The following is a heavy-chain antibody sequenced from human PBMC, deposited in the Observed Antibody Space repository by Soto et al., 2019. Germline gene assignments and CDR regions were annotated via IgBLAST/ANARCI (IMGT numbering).Heavy chain of an antibody. CDR2: ISSSSSYT. V-gene: IGHV3-11*06. CDR3: ARDLLAAAANGGQGFDY. Sequence: GGSLRLSCAASGFTFSDYYMSWIRQAPGKGLEWVSYISSSSSYTNYADSVKGRFTISRDNAKNSLYLQMNSLRAEDTAVYYCARDLLAAAANGGQGFDYWGQGTLVTVSS. CDR1: GFTFSDYY. J-gene: IGHJ4*02. D-gene: IGHD6-13*01.